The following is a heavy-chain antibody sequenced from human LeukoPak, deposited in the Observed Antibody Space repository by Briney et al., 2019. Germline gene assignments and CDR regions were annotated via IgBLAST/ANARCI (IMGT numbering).Heavy chain of an antibody. J-gene: IGHJ4*02. Sequence: SETLSLTCTVSGGSISSYYWSWIRQPPGKGLEWIGYIYYSGSTNYNPSLKSRVTISVDTSKNQFSLKLSSVTAADTAVYYCARQIASAGTAGFDFWGQGALVTVSS. V-gene: IGHV4-59*08. CDR2: IYYSGST. CDR1: GGSISSYY. D-gene: IGHD6-13*01. CDR3: ARQIASAGTAGFDF.